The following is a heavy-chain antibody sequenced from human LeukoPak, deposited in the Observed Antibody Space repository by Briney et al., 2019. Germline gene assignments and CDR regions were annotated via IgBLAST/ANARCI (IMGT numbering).Heavy chain of an antibody. Sequence: GGSLRLSCAASGFTFSSYSMNWVRQAPGKGLEWVSSIISSSSYIYYADSVKGRFTISRDNAKNSLYLQMNSLRAEDTAVYYCASEGFTYYYDSSGFFYWGQGTLVTVSS. CDR1: GFTFSSYS. V-gene: IGHV3-21*01. D-gene: IGHD3-22*01. CDR3: ASEGFTYYYDSSGFFY. J-gene: IGHJ4*02. CDR2: IISSSSYI.